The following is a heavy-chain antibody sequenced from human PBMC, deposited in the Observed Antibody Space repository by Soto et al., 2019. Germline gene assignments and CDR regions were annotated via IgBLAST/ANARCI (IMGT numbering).Heavy chain of an antibody. D-gene: IGHD2-15*01. Sequence: PGESLKISCKGSGYSFTSYWIGWVRQMPGKGLEWMGIIYPGDSDTRYSPSFQGQVTISADKSISTAYLQWSSLKASDTAMYYCARQGGYCSGGSCYTYYGMDVWGQGTTVTFSS. J-gene: IGHJ6*02. V-gene: IGHV5-51*01. CDR1: GYSFTSYW. CDR3: ARQGGYCSGGSCYTYYGMDV. CDR2: IYPGDSDT.